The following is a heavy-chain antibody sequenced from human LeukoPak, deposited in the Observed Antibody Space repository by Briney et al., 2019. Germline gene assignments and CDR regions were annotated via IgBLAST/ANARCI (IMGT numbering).Heavy chain of an antibody. V-gene: IGHV1-2*02. D-gene: IGHD2/OR15-2a*01. J-gene: IGHJ4*02. Sequence: ASVKVSCKASGYTFTGYYMHWVRQAPGQGLEWMGWINPNSGGTNYAQKFQGRVTMTRDTSISTAYMELSRLRSDDTAVYYCARAPAAIFTVDYWCQGTLVTVSS. CDR2: INPNSGGT. CDR3: ARAPAAIFTVDY. CDR1: GYTFTGYY.